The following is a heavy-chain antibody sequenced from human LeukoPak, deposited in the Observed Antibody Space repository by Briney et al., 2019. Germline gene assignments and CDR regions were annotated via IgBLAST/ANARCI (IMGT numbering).Heavy chain of an antibody. V-gene: IGHV4-61*01. CDR2: IYYSGST. CDR1: GGSVNTGNYY. J-gene: IGHJ4*02. Sequence: SETLSLTCTVSGGSVNTGNYYWSWIRQPPGKGLDWIGYIYYSGSTNYNPSLKSRVTISVDTSKNQFSLRLSSVTAADTAVYYCARDPSGYFNYWGQGTLATVSS. D-gene: IGHD3-22*01. CDR3: ARDPSGYFNY.